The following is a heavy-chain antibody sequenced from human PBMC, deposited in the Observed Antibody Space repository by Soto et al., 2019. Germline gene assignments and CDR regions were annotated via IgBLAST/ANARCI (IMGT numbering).Heavy chain of an antibody. V-gene: IGHV3-15*01. D-gene: IGHD1-26*01. CDR3: ATGACSVWELLRLDY. J-gene: IGHJ4*01. Sequence: GGSLRLSCAASGFTFSNAWMSWVRQAPGKGLEWVGRIKSKTDGGTTDYAAPVKGRFTISRDDSKNTLYLQMNSLKTEDTAVYYCATGACSVWELLRLDYWRQGTLVTVSS. CDR1: GFTFSNAW. CDR2: IKSKTDGGTT.